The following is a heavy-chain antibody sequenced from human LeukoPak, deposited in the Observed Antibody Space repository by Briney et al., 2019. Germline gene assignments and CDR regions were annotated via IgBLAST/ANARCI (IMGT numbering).Heavy chain of an antibody. CDR2: IYYSGST. V-gene: IGHV4-31*03. J-gene: IGHJ5*02. CDR3: ARHPPEPRYGSGKNNWFDP. CDR1: GGSISSGGYY. Sequence: SQTLSLTCTVSGGSISSGGYYWSWIRQHPGKGLEWIGYIYYSGSTYYNPSLKSRVTISVDTSKNQFSLKLSSVTAADTAVYYCARHPPEPRYGSGKNNWFDPWGQGTLVTVSS. D-gene: IGHD3-10*01.